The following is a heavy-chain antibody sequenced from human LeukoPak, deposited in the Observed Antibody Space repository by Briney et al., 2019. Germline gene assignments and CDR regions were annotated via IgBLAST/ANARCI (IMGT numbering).Heavy chain of an antibody. Sequence: ASVKISCKASGYTFIRYAINWLRQVPGQGLEWMGWINMYTANPAYAQGFTERFVFSLDTSVSTAYLEISNLKAEDTAVYYCARHDNDDDFDYWGQGTLVTVTS. J-gene: IGHJ4*02. V-gene: IGHV7-4-1*02. CDR1: GYTFIRYA. CDR2: INMYTANP. CDR3: ARHDNDDDFDY. D-gene: IGHD3-16*01.